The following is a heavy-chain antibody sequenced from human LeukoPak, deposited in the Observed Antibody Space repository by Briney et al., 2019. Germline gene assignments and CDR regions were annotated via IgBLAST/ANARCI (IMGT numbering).Heavy chain of an antibody. V-gene: IGHV1-18*01. Sequence: ASVKVSCKASGYTFTSYGISWVRQAPGQGLEWMGWISAYNGNTNYAQKLQGRVTMTTDTSTRTAYMELRSLRSDDTAVYYCARDFLRYDSSGYYPNWGQGILVTVSS. CDR1: GYTFTSYG. J-gene: IGHJ4*02. D-gene: IGHD3-22*01. CDR2: ISAYNGNT. CDR3: ARDFLRYDSSGYYPN.